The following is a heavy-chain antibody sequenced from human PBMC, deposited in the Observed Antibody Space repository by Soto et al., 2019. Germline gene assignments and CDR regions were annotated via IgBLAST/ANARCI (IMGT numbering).Heavy chain of an antibody. Sequence: EVQLLESGGGLVQPGGSLRLSCAASGFTFNNYAMSWFRQAPGKGLEWVSVISGGGDTTSYADSVKGRFTVSRVGSKNTLYLQMNGRRSDDTAVYYCAKGRGGSGSLTPRVDFWGQGTLVTVSS. CDR1: GFTFNNYA. V-gene: IGHV3-23*01. D-gene: IGHD3-10*01. CDR2: ISGGGDTT. J-gene: IGHJ4*02. CDR3: AKGRGGSGSLTPRVDF.